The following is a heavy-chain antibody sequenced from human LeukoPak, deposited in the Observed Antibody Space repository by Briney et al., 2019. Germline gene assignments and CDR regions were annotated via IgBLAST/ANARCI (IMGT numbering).Heavy chain of an antibody. CDR1: GFTFSSYA. V-gene: IGHV3-53*04. CDR3: ARAGQRIAAAGYFDY. Sequence: PGGSLRLSCAASGFTFSSYAMSWVRQAPGKGLEWVSVIYSGGSTYYADSVKGRFTISRHNSKNTLYLQMNSLRAEDTAVYYCARAGQRIAAAGYFDYWGQGTLVTVSS. D-gene: IGHD6-13*01. CDR2: IYSGGST. J-gene: IGHJ4*02.